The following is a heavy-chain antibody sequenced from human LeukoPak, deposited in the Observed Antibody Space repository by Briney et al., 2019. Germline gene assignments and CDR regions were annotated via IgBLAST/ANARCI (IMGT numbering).Heavy chain of an antibody. CDR2: IYYSGST. V-gene: IGHV4-31*03. D-gene: IGHD3-16*01. CDR3: STYDYVWGSFFDI. J-gene: IGHJ3*02. CDR1: GGSISSGGYY. Sequence: PSETLSLTCTVSGGSISSGGYYWSWIRQHPGKGLEWIGYIYYSGSTYYNPSLKSRVTILVDTSKNQFSLKLSSVTAADTAVYYCSTYDYVWGSFFDIWGQGTMVTVSS.